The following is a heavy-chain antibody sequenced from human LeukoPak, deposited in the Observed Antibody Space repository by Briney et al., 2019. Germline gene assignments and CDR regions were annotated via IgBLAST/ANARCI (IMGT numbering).Heavy chain of an antibody. J-gene: IGHJ5*01. CDR2: ISGSSSSI. CDR3: AREPPAAGENWFDS. CDR1: GFTFSDYS. Sequence: PGGSRRLSCSASGFTFSDYSMNWVRQAPGKGLEWVSYISGSSSSIFYADSVKGRFTISRDNAQNSLYLLMSSLRADDTAMYYCAREPPAAGENWFDSWGQGTLVTVSS. V-gene: IGHV3-48*04. D-gene: IGHD6-25*01.